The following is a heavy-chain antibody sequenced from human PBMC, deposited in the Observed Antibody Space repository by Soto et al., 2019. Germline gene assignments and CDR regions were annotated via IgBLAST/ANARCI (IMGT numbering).Heavy chain of an antibody. CDR2: ISGSGDST. J-gene: IGHJ4*02. CDR1: GFTFSSYA. Sequence: PGGSLRLSCAASGFTFSSYAMSWVRQAPGKGLEWVSVISGSGDSTYYADSVKGRFTISRDNSKNTLYLQMNSLRAEDTAVYYCSRRRSGWYFDYWGQGTLVTVSS. D-gene: IGHD6-19*01. CDR3: SRRRSGWYFDY. V-gene: IGHV3-23*01.